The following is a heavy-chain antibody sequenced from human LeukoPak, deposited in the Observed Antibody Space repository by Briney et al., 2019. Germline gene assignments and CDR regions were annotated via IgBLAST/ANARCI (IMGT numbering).Heavy chain of an antibody. CDR2: ISAYNGNT. D-gene: IGHD1-1*01. V-gene: IGHV1-18*01. Sequence: ASVKVSCKASGYTFTSYGISWVRQAPGQGLEWMGWISAYNGNTSYAQKFQGRVTMTRDTSTSTVYMELSSLRSEDTAVYYCAVAENGFRLFDPWGQGTLVTVSS. J-gene: IGHJ5*02. CDR3: AVAENGFRLFDP. CDR1: GYTFTSYG.